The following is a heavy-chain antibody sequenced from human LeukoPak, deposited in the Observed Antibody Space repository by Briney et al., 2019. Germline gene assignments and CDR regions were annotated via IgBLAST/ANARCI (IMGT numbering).Heavy chain of an antibody. CDR3: ARGRIQLWQNWFDP. J-gene: IGHJ5*02. CDR1: GGSISSSSYY. Sequence: SETLSLTCTVSGGSISSSSYYWGWIRQPPGKGLEWIGSIYYGGSTYYNPSLKSRVTISVDTSKNQFSLKLSSVTAADTAVYYCARGRIQLWQNWFDPWGQGTLVTVSS. D-gene: IGHD5-18*01. CDR2: IYYGGST. V-gene: IGHV4-39*07.